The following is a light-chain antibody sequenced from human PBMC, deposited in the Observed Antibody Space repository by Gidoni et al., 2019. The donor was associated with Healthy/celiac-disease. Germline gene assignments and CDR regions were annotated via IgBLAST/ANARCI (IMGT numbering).Light chain of an antibody. CDR3: QQYNSYSWT. V-gene: IGKV1-5*01. Sequence: DIEITESPSTLSASVGNRVTTPCRPTQSISSLLAWYQQKPGKAPKLLIYDASSLETGVPSRFSGSGSGTEFTLTISSLQPDDFATYYCQQYNSYSWTFGQGTKVEIK. J-gene: IGKJ1*01. CDR1: QSISSL. CDR2: DAS.